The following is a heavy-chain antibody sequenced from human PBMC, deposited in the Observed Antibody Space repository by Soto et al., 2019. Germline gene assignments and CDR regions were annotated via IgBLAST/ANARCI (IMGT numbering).Heavy chain of an antibody. Sequence: TGGSLRLSCAASGFTFSHYGMHWVRQAPGKGLEWVAVIWYDGSNKDYADSVKGRFTISRDNSKNTLDLQMKSLRAEDTAVYYCAREKAARTSYYSLDVWGQGTTVTVSS. CDR3: AREKAARTSYYSLDV. CDR1: GFTFSHYG. D-gene: IGHD6-6*01. J-gene: IGHJ6*02. CDR2: IWYDGSNK. V-gene: IGHV3-33*01.